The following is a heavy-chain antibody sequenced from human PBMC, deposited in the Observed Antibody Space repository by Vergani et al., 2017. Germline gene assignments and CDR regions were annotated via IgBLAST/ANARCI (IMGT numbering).Heavy chain of an antibody. J-gene: IGHJ3*02. CDR3: ARGEQQLVMNAFDI. D-gene: IGHD6-13*01. V-gene: IGHV1-69*06. CDR1: GGTFSSYA. CDR2: IIPIFGTA. Sequence: QVQLVQSGAEVTKPGSSVKVSCKASGGTFSSYAISWVRQAPGQGLEWMGGIIPIFGTANYAQKFQGRVTITADKSTSTAYMELSSRRSEDTAVYYCARGEQQLVMNAFDIWGQGTMVTVSS.